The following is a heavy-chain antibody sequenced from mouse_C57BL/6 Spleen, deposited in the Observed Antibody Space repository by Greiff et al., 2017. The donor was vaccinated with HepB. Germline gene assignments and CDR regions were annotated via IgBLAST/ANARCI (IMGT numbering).Heavy chain of an antibody. V-gene: IGHV5-16*01. D-gene: IGHD3-3*01. CDR3: ARGLSSFAY. CDR2: INYDGSST. J-gene: IGHJ3*01. Sequence: EVKLMESEGGLVQPGSSMKLSCTASGFTFSDYYMAWVRQVPEKGLEWVANINYDGSSTYYLDSLKSRFIISRDNAKNILYLQMSSLKSEDTATYYCARGLSSFAYWGQGTLVTVSA. CDR1: GFTFSDYY.